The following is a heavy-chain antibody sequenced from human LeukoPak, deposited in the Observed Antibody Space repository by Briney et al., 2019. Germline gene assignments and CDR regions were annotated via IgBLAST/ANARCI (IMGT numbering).Heavy chain of an antibody. V-gene: IGHV1-69*05. CDR1: GGTFSSYA. CDR3: ATALNYYYYMDV. CDR2: IIPIFGTA. Sequence: SVKVSCKASGGTFSSYAISWVRQAPGQGLEWMGGIIPIFGTANYAQKFQGRVTITTDESTSTTYMELSSLRSEDTAVYYCATALNYYYYMDVWGKGTTVTVSS. D-gene: IGHD3-16*01. J-gene: IGHJ6*03.